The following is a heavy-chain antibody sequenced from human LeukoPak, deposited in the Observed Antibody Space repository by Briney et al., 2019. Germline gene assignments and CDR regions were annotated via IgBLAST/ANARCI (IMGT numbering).Heavy chain of an antibody. V-gene: IGHV3-23*01. J-gene: IGHJ6*02. CDR2: IRNSGGDT. CDR1: GFAFTGYA. D-gene: IGHD1-26*01. Sequence: GGSLRLSCEASGFAFTGYAMSWVRQAPGEGLEWVSTIRNSGGDTYYADPVKGRFTISRDNSRNILYVQMSSLRAEDTAIYYCARTRITTRGYYYGLDVWGQGTMVTVSS. CDR3: ARTRITTRGYYYGLDV.